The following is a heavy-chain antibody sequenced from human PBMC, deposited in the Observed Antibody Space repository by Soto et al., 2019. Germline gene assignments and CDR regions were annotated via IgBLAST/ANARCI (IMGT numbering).Heavy chain of an antibody. CDR3: AKVTGYYMDH. J-gene: IGHJ4*02. CDR2: ISSSSTYI. Sequence: EVQVVESGGGLVKPGGSLRLSCAASGFTFSSHSMNWVRQAPGKGLEGVSTISSSSTYIYYADSVKGRFTISRDNAKNSLYLQMNSLRAEETAVYYCAKVTGYYMDHWGQGTLVTVSS. V-gene: IGHV3-21*04. D-gene: IGHD3-9*01. CDR1: GFTFSSHS.